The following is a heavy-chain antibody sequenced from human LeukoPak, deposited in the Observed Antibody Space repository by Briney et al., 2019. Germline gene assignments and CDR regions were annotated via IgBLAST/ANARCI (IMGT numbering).Heavy chain of an antibody. Sequence: GVSVKVSCKASGYTFTSYDINWVRQATGQGLEWMGWMNPNSGNTGYAQKFQGRVTITRNTSISTAYMVLSSLRSEDTAVYYCARGLGEQPFDYWGQGTLVTVSS. J-gene: IGHJ4*02. CDR3: ARGLGEQPFDY. V-gene: IGHV1-8*03. D-gene: IGHD3-16*01. CDR1: GYTFTSYD. CDR2: MNPNSGNT.